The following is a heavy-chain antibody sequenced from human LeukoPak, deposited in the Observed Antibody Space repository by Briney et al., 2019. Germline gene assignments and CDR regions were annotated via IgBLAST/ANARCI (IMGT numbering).Heavy chain of an antibody. CDR2: ISWHSGSI. CDR3: AKGRTYYYDSSAYPRPDAFDI. CDR1: GFTFDDYA. D-gene: IGHD3-22*01. Sequence: GRSLRLSCAASGFTFDDYAMHWVRQAPGKGLEWVSSISWHSGSIGYADSVKGRFTISRDKAKNSLYLQMNSLRVEDMALYYCAKGRTYYYDSSAYPRPDAFDIWGQGTMVTVSS. V-gene: IGHV3-9*03. J-gene: IGHJ3*02.